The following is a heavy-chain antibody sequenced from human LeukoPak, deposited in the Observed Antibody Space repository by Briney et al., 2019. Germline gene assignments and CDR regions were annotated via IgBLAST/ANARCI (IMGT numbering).Heavy chain of an antibody. CDR1: GGSFSGSY. J-gene: IGHJ4*02. CDR3: ARGPTLLWFGELRIKPYYFDY. D-gene: IGHD3-10*01. CDR2: INHSGST. Sequence: KTSETLSLTCAVYGGSFSGSYWSWIRQPPGKGLEWIGEINHSGSTNYNPSLKSRVTISVDTSKNQFSLKLSSVTAADTAVYYCARGPTLLWFGELRIKPYYFDYWGQGTLVTVSS. V-gene: IGHV4-34*01.